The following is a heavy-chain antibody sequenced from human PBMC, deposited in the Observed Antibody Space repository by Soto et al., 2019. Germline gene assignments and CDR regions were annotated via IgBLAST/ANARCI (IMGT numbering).Heavy chain of an antibody. V-gene: IGHV1-69*01. CDR1: GGTFSSYA. CDR2: IIPIFGTA. J-gene: IGHJ6*02. Sequence: QVQLVQSGAEVKKPGSSVKVSCKASGGTFSSYAISWVRQAPGQGLEWMGGIIPIFGTANYAQKFQGRVTITADESTRTAYMELSSLRSEDTAVYYCARVSVGGEGGIDEAGQLAGDYYYYYGMDVWGQGTTVTVSS. CDR3: ARVSVGGEGGIDEAGQLAGDYYYYYGMDV. D-gene: IGHD6-6*01.